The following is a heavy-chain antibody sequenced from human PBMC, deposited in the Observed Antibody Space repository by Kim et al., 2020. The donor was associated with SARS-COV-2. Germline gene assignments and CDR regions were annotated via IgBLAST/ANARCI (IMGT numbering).Heavy chain of an antibody. V-gene: IGHV1-3*01. CDR1: GYTFTSYA. CDR2: INAGNGNT. D-gene: IGHD6-13*01. J-gene: IGHJ5*02. CDR3: ARDKQQLGWFDP. Sequence: ASVKVSCKASGYTFTSYAMHWVRQAPGQRLEWMGWINAGNGNTNYAQKLQGRVTMTTDTSTSTAYMELRSLRSDDTAVYYCARDKQQLGWFDPWGQGTLV.